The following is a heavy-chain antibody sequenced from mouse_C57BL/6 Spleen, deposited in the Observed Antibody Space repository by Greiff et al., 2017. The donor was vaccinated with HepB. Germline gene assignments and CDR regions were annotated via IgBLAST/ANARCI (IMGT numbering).Heavy chain of an antibody. CDR2: ISNGGGST. CDR3: ARAQGFITTGPEGYFDV. CDR1: GFTFSDYY. D-gene: IGHD1-1*01. J-gene: IGHJ1*03. Sequence: EVKVVESGGGLVQPGGSLKLSCAASGFTFSDYYMYWVRQTPEKRLEWVAYISNGGGSTYYPDTVKGRFTISRDNAKNTLYLQMSRLKSEDTAMYYCARAQGFITTGPEGYFDVWGTGTTVTVSS. V-gene: IGHV5-12*01.